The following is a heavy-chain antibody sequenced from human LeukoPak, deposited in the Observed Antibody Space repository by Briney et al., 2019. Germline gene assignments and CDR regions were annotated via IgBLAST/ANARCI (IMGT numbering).Heavy chain of an antibody. J-gene: IGHJ4*02. V-gene: IGHV3-48*03. CDR1: GFTFSSYE. Sequence: GGSLRLSCAASGFTFSSYEMNWVRQAPGKGLEWVSYISSSGSTIYYADSVKGRFTISRDNAKNSLYLQMNSLRAEDTAVYYCARGLAYYYDSSAYFLDYWGQGTLVTVSS. D-gene: IGHD3-22*01. CDR3: ARGLAYYYDSSAYFLDY. CDR2: ISSSGSTI.